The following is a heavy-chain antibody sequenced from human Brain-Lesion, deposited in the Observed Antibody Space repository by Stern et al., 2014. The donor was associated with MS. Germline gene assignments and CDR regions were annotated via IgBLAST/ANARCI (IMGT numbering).Heavy chain of an antibody. V-gene: IGHV4-61*02. D-gene: IGHD5-18*01. Sequence: LVESGPGLVKPSQTLSLTCNVSGGSISSGSDYWSWLRQPVGKGLQWIGRIHPSGSAYYTPSLKSRFTISTDTSKNQFSLELTSATAADTAIYYCASGYRIFDYWGQGILVTVSS. CDR3: ASGYRIFDY. CDR1: GGSISSGSDY. CDR2: IHPSGSA. J-gene: IGHJ4*02.